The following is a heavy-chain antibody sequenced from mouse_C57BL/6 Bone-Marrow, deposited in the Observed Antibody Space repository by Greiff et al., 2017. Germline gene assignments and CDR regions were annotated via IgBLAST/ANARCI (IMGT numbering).Heavy chain of an antibody. V-gene: IGHV5-4*03. CDR3: ARSVLFMDY. CDR2: ISDGGSYT. Sequence: EVKLVESGGGLVKPGGSLKLSCAASGFTFSSYAMSWVRQTPEKRLEWVATISDGGSYTYYPDNVKGRFTLSRDNAKNNLYLQMSHLKSEDTAMYYCARSVLFMDYWGQGTSVTVSS. J-gene: IGHJ4*01. CDR1: GFTFSSYA.